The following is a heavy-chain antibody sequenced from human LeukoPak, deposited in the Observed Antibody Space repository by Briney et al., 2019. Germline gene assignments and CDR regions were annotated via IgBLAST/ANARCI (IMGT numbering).Heavy chain of an antibody. CDR2: ISTSGST. CDR3: ARDLASKGSDAFDI. J-gene: IGHJ3*02. CDR1: AASISNYH. D-gene: IGHD2-21*01. Sequence: PSETLSLTCTVSAASISNYHWSWIRHPAGKGLEWIGRISTSGSTNYNPSLKSRVTMSVDTSKNQFSLKLSSVTAADTAVYYCARDLASKGSDAFDIWGQGTMVTVSS. V-gene: IGHV4-4*07.